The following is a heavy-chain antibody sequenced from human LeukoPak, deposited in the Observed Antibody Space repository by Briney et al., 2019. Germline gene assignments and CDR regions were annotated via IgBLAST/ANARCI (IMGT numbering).Heavy chain of an antibody. CDR1: GFTFSSYG. Sequence: SGGSLRLSCAASGFTFSSYGMHWVRQAPGKGLEWVAVISYDGSNKYYADSVKGRFTISRDNSKNTLYLQMNSLRAEDTAVYYCAREEMATTAFDYWGQGTLVTVSS. D-gene: IGHD5-24*01. J-gene: IGHJ4*02. CDR3: AREEMATTAFDY. V-gene: IGHV3-30*03. CDR2: ISYDGSNK.